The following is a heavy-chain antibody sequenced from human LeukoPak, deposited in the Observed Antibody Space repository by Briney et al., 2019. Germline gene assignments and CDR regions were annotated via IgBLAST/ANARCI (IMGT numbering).Heavy chain of an antibody. Sequence: SETLSLTCTVSGGSISSSSYYWGWIRQYPGKGLEWIGYIYYSGSTYYNPSLKSRVTISVDTSKNQFSLKLSSVTAADTAVYYCARGASFDYGMDVWGQGTTVTVSS. J-gene: IGHJ6*02. CDR3: ARGASFDYGMDV. V-gene: IGHV4-31*03. CDR1: GGSISSSSYY. CDR2: IYYSGST.